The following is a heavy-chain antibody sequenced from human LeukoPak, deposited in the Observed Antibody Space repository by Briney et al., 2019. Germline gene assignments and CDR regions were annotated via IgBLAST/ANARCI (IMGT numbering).Heavy chain of an antibody. CDR2: ISLNGDST. CDR3: AKEEVPNDY. D-gene: IGHD2-2*01. J-gene: IGHJ4*02. Sequence: GGSLRLSCAASGFSLSRNAMCWVRQAPGKGLEWVSAISLNGDSTYYADSVQGRFTISRDTSKNTLFLQMDTLRVEDTATYYCAKEEVPNDYWGQGTLVTVSS. CDR1: GFSLSRNA. V-gene: IGHV3-23*01.